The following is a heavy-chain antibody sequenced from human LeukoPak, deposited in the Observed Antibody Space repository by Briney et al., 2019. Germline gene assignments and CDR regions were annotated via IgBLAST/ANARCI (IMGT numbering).Heavy chain of an antibody. V-gene: IGHV4-4*02. J-gene: IGHJ4*02. Sequence: SGTLSLTCAVSGGSISSSNWWSWVRQPPGKGLEWIGEIYHSGSTNYNPSLKSRVTISGDTSKNQFSLKLSSVTAADTAVYYCARANRYDLYFDYWGQGTLVTVSS. CDR3: ARANRYDLYFDY. D-gene: IGHD5-12*01. CDR1: GGSISSSNW. CDR2: IYHSGST.